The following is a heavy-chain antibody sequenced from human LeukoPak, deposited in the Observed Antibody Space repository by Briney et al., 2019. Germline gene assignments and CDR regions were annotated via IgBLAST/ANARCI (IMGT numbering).Heavy chain of an antibody. V-gene: IGHV1-18*01. CDR3: ARAYSSGWYPGDFDY. Sequence: GASVKVSCKASGYTFTSYGISWVRQAPGQGLERMGWISAYNGNTNYAQKLRGRVTMTTDTSTSTAYMELRSLRSDDTAVYYCARAYSSGWYPGDFDYWGQGTLVTVSS. CDR2: ISAYNGNT. J-gene: IGHJ4*02. CDR1: GYTFTSYG. D-gene: IGHD6-19*01.